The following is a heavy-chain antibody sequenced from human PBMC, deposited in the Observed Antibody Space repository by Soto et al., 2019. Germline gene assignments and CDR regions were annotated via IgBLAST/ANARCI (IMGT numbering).Heavy chain of an antibody. CDR1: VYTLTELS. CDR2: FDPEDGET. J-gene: IGHJ4*02. V-gene: IGHV1-24*01. Sequence: ASVKVSCKVSVYTLTELSMHWVRQAPGKGLEWMGGFDPEDGETICAQKFQGRVTMTEDTSTDTAYMELSSLRSEDTAVYYCATDIPYCTNGVCHFWGQGTLVTVSS. D-gene: IGHD2-8*01. CDR3: ATDIPYCTNGVCHF.